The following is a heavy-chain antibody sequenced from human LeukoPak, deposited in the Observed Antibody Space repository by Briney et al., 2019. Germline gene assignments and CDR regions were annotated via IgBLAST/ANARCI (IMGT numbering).Heavy chain of an antibody. Sequence: GGSLRLSCTASGFTFGDYAMSWVRQAPGKGLEWVGFIRSKAYGGTTEYAASVKGRFTISRDDSKSIAYLQMNSLKTEDTAVYYCTRDYSGYVDYWGQGTLVTVSS. CDR3: TRDYSGYVDY. V-gene: IGHV3-49*04. J-gene: IGHJ4*02. D-gene: IGHD1-26*01. CDR2: IRSKAYGGTT. CDR1: GFTFGDYA.